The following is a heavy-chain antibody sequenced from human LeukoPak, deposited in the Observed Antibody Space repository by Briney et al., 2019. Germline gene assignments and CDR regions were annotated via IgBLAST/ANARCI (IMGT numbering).Heavy chain of an antibody. CDR3: AREGYYYDMDV. CDR1: GFTVSSNY. J-gene: IGHJ6*02. CDR2: IFSGGTT. Sequence: PGGSLRLSCAASGFTVSSNYMSWVRQAPGKGLEWVSVIFSGGTTYYADSVKGRFTISRDNSKNTLYLQMNSLRAEDTAVYYCAREGYYYDMDVWGQGTTVTVSS. V-gene: IGHV3-53*01.